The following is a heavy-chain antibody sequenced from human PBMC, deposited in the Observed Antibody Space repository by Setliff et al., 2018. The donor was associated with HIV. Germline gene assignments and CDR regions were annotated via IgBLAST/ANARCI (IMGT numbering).Heavy chain of an antibody. Sequence: SETLSLTCTVSGGSISSGDYYWIGIRQPPGKGLEWIGYIYYSGSIYYNPSIKSRVTISVDTSKNQFTLKLSSVTAADTAVYYCARDSRDYHYYYYHGMDVWGQGTRSPSP. CDR1: GGSISSGDYY. CDR3: ARDSRDYHYYYYHGMDV. V-gene: IGHV4-30-4*08. CDR2: IYYSGSI. J-gene: IGHJ6*02. D-gene: IGHD4-17*01.